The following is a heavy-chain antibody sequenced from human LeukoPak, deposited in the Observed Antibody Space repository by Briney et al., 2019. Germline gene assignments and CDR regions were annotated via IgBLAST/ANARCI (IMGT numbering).Heavy chain of an antibody. Sequence: PSGTLSLTCAVSGGSISSSNWWSWVRQPPGKGLEWIGEIYHSGSTNYNPSLKSRVTISVDKSKSQFSLKLSSVTAADTAVDWCHARTDGSGWYGDCFDYWGQGTLVTVSS. CDR1: GGSISSSNW. V-gene: IGHV4-4*01. D-gene: IGHD6-19*01. CDR2: IYHSGST. CDR3: HARTDGSGWYGDCFDY. J-gene: IGHJ4*02.